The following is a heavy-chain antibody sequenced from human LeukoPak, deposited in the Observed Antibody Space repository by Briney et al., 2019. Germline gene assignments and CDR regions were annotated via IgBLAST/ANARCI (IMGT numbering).Heavy chain of an antibody. J-gene: IGHJ4*02. Sequence: ASVKVSCKASGYTFTSYYMHWVRQAPGQGLEWMGIINPSGGSISYAQKFQGRVTMTRDTSTSTVYMELSSLRSEDTAVYYCAREYYYDSSGYSPGIPFDYWGQGTLVTVSS. V-gene: IGHV1-46*01. CDR1: GYTFTSYY. D-gene: IGHD3-22*01. CDR3: AREYYYDSSGYSPGIPFDY. CDR2: INPSGGSI.